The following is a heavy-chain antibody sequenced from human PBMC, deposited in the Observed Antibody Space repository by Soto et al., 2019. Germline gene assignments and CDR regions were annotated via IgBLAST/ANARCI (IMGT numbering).Heavy chain of an antibody. CDR2: LYDNGNT. D-gene: IGHD7-27*01. CDR1: GFTVSNNY. V-gene: IGHV3-53*01. CDR3: TMLGIYDY. Sequence: EVQLVESGGGLIQPGGSLRLSCAASGFTVSNNYMSWVRQAPGKGLECVSILYDNGNTYYADSVKGRFTISRDNSLNTLYLQMNSLRVDDTAAYYCTMLGIYDYWGQGTLVTVSS. J-gene: IGHJ4*02.